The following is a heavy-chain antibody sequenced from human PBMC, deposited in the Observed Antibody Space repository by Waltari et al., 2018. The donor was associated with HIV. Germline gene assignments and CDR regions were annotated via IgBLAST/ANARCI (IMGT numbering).Heavy chain of an antibody. CDR3: ARHPRGPAYGGKREWYFDL. CDR1: GFTFSSYW. Sequence: EVQLVESGGGLVQPGGSLRLSCAASGFTFSSYWMHWVRQAPGKGLVWVSRINSDGRSTSYADSVKGRCTISRDNAKNTLYLQMNSLRAEDTAVYYCARHPRGPAYGGKREWYFDLWGRGTLVTVSS. CDR2: INSDGRST. V-gene: IGHV3-74*01. J-gene: IGHJ2*01. D-gene: IGHD2-15*01.